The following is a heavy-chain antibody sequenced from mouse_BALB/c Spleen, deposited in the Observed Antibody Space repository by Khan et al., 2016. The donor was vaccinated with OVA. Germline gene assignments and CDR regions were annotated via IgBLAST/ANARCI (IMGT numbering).Heavy chain of an antibody. CDR2: IDPYNGGA. V-gene: IGHV1S135*01. D-gene: IGHD1-1*01. CDR1: GYSFTDYN. Sequence: EVQLQESGPELVKPGASVKVSCKASGYSFTDYNMFWVKQSHGKSLEWIGYIDPYNGGASYNQKFKGKATLTVDKSSSTAFMHLNSLTSEDSAFFYCARTDYYGSSYYFDYWGQGTTLTVSS. J-gene: IGHJ2*01. CDR3: ARTDYYGSSYYFDY.